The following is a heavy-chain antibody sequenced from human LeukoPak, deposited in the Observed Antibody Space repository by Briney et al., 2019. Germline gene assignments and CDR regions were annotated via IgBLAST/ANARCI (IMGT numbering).Heavy chain of an antibody. J-gene: IGHJ4*02. Sequence: SETLSLTCTVSGYSISSGYYWGWIRQPPGKGLEWIGSIYHSGSTYYNPSLKSRVTISVDTSKNQFSLKLSSVTAADTAVYYCARQAIAALVPPGYWGQGTLVTVSS. CDR2: IYHSGST. CDR3: ARQAIAALVPPGY. CDR1: GYSISSGYY. V-gene: IGHV4-38-2*02. D-gene: IGHD6-13*01.